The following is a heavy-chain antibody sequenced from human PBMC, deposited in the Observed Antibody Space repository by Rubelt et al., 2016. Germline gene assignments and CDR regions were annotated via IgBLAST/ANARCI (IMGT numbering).Heavy chain of an antibody. CDR1: GFTFSNYV. Sequence: ESGGDLVQPGGSLRLSCAASGFTFSNYVMNWVRQAPGKGLEWVSSVTGGSFSIYYADSVKGRFTISRENAKNALYLQMNSLSVEDTAVYFCARARSASHADGFDIWGQGTMVTVSS. CDR3: ARARSASHADGFDI. J-gene: IGHJ3*02. CDR2: VTGGSFSI. V-gene: IGHV3-21*01.